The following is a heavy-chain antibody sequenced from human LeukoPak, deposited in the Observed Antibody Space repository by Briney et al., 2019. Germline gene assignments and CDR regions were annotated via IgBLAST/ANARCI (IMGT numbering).Heavy chain of an antibody. Sequence: GGSLRLSCAASGCTFSSYSMNWVRQAPGKGLEWVSSISSSSSDIYYADSVKGRFTISRDNAKHSLYMQMNSLRAEDTAVYYCARDQGCSSTSCYLYYYYYGMDVWGQGTTVTVSS. D-gene: IGHD2-2*01. J-gene: IGHJ6*02. V-gene: IGHV3-21*01. CDR2: ISSSSSDI. CDR1: GCTFSSYS. CDR3: ARDQGCSSTSCYLYYYYYGMDV.